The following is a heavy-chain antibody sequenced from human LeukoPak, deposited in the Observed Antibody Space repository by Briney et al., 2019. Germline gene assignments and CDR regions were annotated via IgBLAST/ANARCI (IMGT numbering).Heavy chain of an antibody. V-gene: IGHV3-53*01. D-gene: IGHD5-12*01. CDR2: IYSGGAT. CDR3: ARGGGGGYAY. J-gene: IGHJ4*02. Sequence: GGSLRLSCAASGFSVSSRFMNWVRQAPGKGLEWVSVIYSGGATYYADSAKGRFTISRDDSNNTLFLQMNSLRVDGTAVYYCARGGGGGYAYWGQGTLVTVSS. CDR1: GFSVSSRF.